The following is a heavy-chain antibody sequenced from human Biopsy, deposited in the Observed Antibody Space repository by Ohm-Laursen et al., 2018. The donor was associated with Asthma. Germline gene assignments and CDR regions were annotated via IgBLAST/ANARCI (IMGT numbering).Heavy chain of an antibody. CDR3: ARTHERWTSIQDDALDI. D-gene: IGHD4-23*01. V-gene: IGHV3-30*03. J-gene: IGHJ3*02. CDR1: GFSFSEFV. Sequence: SLRLSCAASGFSFSEFVIHWVRQAPGKGLEWVAVISYDGGNKFYGDSVKGRFTLSRDNSRNTLYLQMNSLRVEDTAIYYCARTHERWTSIQDDALDIWGQGTMVIVSS. CDR2: ISYDGGNK.